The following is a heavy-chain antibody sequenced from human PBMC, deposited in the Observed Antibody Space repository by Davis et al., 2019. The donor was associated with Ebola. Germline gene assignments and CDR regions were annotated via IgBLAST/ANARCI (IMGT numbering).Heavy chain of an antibody. CDR3: ARAKDGDYVRLNWFDP. Sequence: SETLSLTCTVSGGSVSSGSYYWSWVRQPPGKGLECIGYIYYTGKNNYNPSLKSRVTISVDTSKNQFSLKLSSVPAADTAVYYCARAKDGDYVRLNWFDPWGQGTLVTVSS. J-gene: IGHJ5*02. D-gene: IGHD4-17*01. CDR2: IYYTGKN. V-gene: IGHV4-61*01. CDR1: GGSVSSGSYY.